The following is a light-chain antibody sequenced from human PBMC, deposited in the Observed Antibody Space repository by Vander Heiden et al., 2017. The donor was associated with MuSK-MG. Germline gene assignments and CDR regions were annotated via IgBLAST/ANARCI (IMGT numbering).Light chain of an antibody. Sequence: EIVLTQSPGTLSLSLGERATLSCRASQSVSSSYLAWYQQKPGQAPRLLIYGASSRATGIPDRFSGSGSGTDFTLTISRLEPEDFAVYYCQQYGSSPWTFGQWTKVEIK. CDR3: QQYGSSPWT. CDR1: QSVSSSY. V-gene: IGKV3-20*01. J-gene: IGKJ1*01. CDR2: GAS.